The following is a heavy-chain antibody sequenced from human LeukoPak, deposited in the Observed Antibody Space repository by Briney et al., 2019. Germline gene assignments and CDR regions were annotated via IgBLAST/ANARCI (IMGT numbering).Heavy chain of an antibody. CDR1: GFTFSSYS. CDR2: ITSSSSYI. V-gene: IGHV3-21*01. D-gene: IGHD4-11*01. J-gene: IGHJ5*02. Sequence: GGSLRLSCAVSGFTFSSYSMNWVRQAPGKRLEWVSSITSSSSYIYYADSVKGRFTISRDNAKNSLYLQMNSLRAEDTAVYYCARDLTVTSTCWFDRWGQGTLVTVSP. CDR3: ARDLTVTSTCWFDR.